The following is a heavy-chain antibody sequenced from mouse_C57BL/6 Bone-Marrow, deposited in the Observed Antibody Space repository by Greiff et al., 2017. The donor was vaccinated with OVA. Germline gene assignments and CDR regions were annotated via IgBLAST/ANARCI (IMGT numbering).Heavy chain of an antibody. Sequence: VQLKESVAELVRPGASVKLSCTASGFNIKNTYMHWVKQRPEQGLEWIGRIDPANGNTKYAPKFQGKATITADTSSNTAYLQLSSQTSEDTASCYGAVATRGYIDYWGQGTTLTVSS. J-gene: IGHJ2*01. CDR3: AVATRGYIDY. CDR1: GFNIKNTY. V-gene: IGHV14-3*01. CDR2: IDPANGNT. D-gene: IGHD1-1*02.